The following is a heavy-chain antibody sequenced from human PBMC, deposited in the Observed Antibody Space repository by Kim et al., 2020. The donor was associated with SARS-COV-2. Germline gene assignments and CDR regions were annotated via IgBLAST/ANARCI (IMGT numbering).Heavy chain of an antibody. CDR1: GGSISSYY. J-gene: IGHJ5*02. CDR3: AGSGWSWAFDP. D-gene: IGHD6-19*01. Sequence: SETLSLTCTVSGGSISSYYWSWIRQPPGKGLEWIGYIYYSGSTNYNPSLKSRVTISVDTSKNQFSLKLSSVTAADTAVYYCAGSGWSWAFDPWGQGTLVT. V-gene: IGHV4-59*01. CDR2: IYYSGST.